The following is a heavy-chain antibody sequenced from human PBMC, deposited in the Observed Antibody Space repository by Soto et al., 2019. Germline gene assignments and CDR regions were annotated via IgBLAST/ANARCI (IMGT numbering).Heavy chain of an antibody. J-gene: IGHJ1*01. D-gene: IGHD1-7*01. V-gene: IGHV4-4*07. Sequence: SETLSLTXRVSGAYISDFSWSWIRQPAGKGLEWIGRITINGNTQKNPSFKSRVTMSIDTSRNHFSLNLQSATAADTTLYYCARETGENWTYEAHWGPGTLVTVSS. CDR1: GAYISDFS. CDR3: ARETGENWTYEAH. CDR2: ITINGNT.